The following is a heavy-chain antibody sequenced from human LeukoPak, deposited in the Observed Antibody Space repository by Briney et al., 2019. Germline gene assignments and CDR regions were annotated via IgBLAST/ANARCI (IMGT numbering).Heavy chain of an antibody. CDR3: ARMKVIKGASLDY. J-gene: IGHJ4*02. V-gene: IGHV3-30-3*01. Sequence: GGSLRLSCAASGFSFSKYAMHWVRQAPGKGLEWVAVISFDETKKYYADSVKGRFTISRDNSNNTLFLQMNSLKTEDTAVYFCARMKVIKGASLDYWGRDPWSPSP. D-gene: IGHD2/OR15-2a*01. CDR1: GFSFSKYA. CDR2: ISFDETKK.